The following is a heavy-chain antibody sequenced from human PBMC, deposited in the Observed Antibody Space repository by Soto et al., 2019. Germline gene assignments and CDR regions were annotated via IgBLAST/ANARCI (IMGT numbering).Heavy chain of an antibody. CDR2: ITWNIGKI. Sequence: PGGSLRLSCTASGFTFEDYTMDWVRQAPGKGPEWVSGITWNIGKISYADSVKGRFTISRDNAKNTLFLQMNSLRAEDTAVYYCARDRSYGMDVWGQGTTVTVSS. CDR1: GFTFEDYT. V-gene: IGHV3-9*01. J-gene: IGHJ6*02. CDR3: ARDRSYGMDV.